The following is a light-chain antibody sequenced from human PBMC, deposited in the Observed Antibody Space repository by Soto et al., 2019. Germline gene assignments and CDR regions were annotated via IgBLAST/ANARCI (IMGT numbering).Light chain of an antibody. CDR1: QSVGSN. CDR2: GAS. J-gene: IGKJ5*01. V-gene: IGKV3-11*01. Sequence: EIVMTQSPATLSVSPGERATLSCRASQSVGSNFYGASNRATGIPARFSGSGSGTDFTLTISSLEPEDFAVYYCQQRSNWPPRITFGQGTRLEIK. CDR3: QQRSNWPPRIT.